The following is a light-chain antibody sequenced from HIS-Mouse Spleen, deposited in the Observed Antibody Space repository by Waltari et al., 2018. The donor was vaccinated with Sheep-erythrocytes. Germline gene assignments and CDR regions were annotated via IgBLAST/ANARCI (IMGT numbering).Light chain of an antibody. CDR3: CSYAGSYNHV. CDR2: DVS. V-gene: IGLV2-11*01. Sequence: QSALTQPRSVSGSPGQSVTISCTGTSRDVGGYHYVSWYQQHPGKAPKLMIYDVSKRPSGVPDRFSGSKSGNTASLTISGLQAEDEADYYCCSYAGSYNHVFATGTKVTVL. CDR1: SRDVGGYHY. J-gene: IGLJ1*01.